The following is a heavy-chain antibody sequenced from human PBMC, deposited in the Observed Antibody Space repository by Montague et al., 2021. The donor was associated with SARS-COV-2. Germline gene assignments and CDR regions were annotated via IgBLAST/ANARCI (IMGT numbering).Heavy chain of an antibody. D-gene: IGHD7-27*01. CDR3: ARFREAGDVLDY. V-gene: IGHV4-39*07. Sequence: SETLSLTCTVSGGSIGTSSHFWGWIRQPPGKGLEWIGIIYSSGTTSYIPSLKSRLTISSDTSKSQFSLRLASVTAADTAVYYCARFREAGDVLDYWGQGNPVTVSS. CDR2: IYSSGTT. J-gene: IGHJ4*02. CDR1: GGSIGTSSHF.